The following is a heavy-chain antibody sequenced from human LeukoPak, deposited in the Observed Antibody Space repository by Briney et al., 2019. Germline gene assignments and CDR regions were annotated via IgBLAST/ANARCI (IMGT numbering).Heavy chain of an antibody. CDR1: GGSISSYY. J-gene: IGHJ5*02. CDR2: IYYSGST. Sequence: MPSETLSLTCTVSGGSISSYYWSWIRQPPGKGLEWIGYIYYSGSTNYNPSLKSRVTISVDTSKNQFSLKLSSVTAADTAVYYCARDRRLKGSKNNWFDPWGQGTLVTVSS. D-gene: IGHD4-11*01. V-gene: IGHV4-59*01. CDR3: ARDRRLKGSKNNWFDP.